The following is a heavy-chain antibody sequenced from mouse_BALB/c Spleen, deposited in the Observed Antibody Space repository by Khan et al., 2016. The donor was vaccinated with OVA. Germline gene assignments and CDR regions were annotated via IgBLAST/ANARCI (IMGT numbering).Heavy chain of an antibody. J-gene: IGHJ4*01. D-gene: IGHD2-10*01. V-gene: IGHV2-6-1*01. CDR2: IWSDGST. Sequence: QXQLKESGPGLVAPSQSLSITCTISGFSLTNYGVHWVRQPPGKGLEWLVVIWSDGSTTYNSDLKSRLNISKDNSKSQVFLKMNSLQTDDTAMYYCARQPYYHYNIMDYWGQGTSVTDSS. CDR1: GFSLTNYG. CDR3: ARQPYYHYNIMDY.